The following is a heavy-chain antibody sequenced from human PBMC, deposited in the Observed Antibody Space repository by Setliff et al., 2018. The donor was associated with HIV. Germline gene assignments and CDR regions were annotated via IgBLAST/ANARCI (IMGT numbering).Heavy chain of an antibody. CDR1: GYSFNNYW. CDR3: ARAYSSRWPYDAFDI. D-gene: IGHD2-2*01. CDR2: IYPGDSNT. V-gene: IGHV5-51*01. Sequence: PGESLKISCKGSGYSFNNYWIAWVRQMPGKGLEWMGIIYPGDSNTRYSPSFQGQVTISADKSISTAYLQWSSLKASDIAMYYCARAYSSRWPYDAFDIWGRGTVVTVS. J-gene: IGHJ3*02.